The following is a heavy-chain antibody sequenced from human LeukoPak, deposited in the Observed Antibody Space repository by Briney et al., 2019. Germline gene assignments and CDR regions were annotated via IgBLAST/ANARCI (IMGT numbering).Heavy chain of an antibody. Sequence: GGSLRLSCAASGFTFSSYAMSWVRQAPGKGLEWVANINPDGSVEHYVNSVKGRFDVSRKNAKNSLYLQMNGLTGEDTAVYYCVKGGWCDDWGQGALVTVSS. D-gene: IGHD2-21*01. CDR3: VKGGWCDD. CDR1: GFTFSSYA. V-gene: IGHV3-7*01. CDR2: INPDGSVE. J-gene: IGHJ4*02.